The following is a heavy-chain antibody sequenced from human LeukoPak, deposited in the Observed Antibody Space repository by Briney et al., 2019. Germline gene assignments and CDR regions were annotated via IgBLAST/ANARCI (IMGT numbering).Heavy chain of an antibody. Sequence: SETLSLTCTVSSASIRNDYLSWIRQSPGKGLEWIGYIYYTVTTNYNPSLKSRVTIPIDTSKNQFSLKLTSVTAADTAIYYCARPKTTGGFDSWGQGTLVTVSS. CDR3: ARPKTTGGFDS. V-gene: IGHV4-59*01. CDR1: SASIRNDY. J-gene: IGHJ4*02. D-gene: IGHD2-8*02. CDR2: IYYTVTT.